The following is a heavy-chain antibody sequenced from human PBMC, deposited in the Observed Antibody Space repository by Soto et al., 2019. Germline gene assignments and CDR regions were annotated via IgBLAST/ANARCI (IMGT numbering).Heavy chain of an antibody. CDR2: ISSSSSYI. CDR3: ARDLSWDYYDSSGSYPHY. J-gene: IGHJ4*02. D-gene: IGHD3-22*01. V-gene: IGHV3-21*01. CDR1: GFTFSSYS. Sequence: PGGSLRLSCAASGFTFSSYSMNWVRQAPGKGLEWVSSISSSSSYIYYADSVKGRFTISRDNAKNSLYLQMNSLRAEDTAVYYCARDLSWDYYDSSGSYPHYWGQGTLVTVSS.